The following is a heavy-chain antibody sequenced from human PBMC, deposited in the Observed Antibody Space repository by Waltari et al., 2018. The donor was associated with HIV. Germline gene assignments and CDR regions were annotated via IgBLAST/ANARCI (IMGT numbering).Heavy chain of an antibody. Sequence: EVQLVESGGGLVQPGGSLKLSCAASGFTFSGSAMHWVRQASGKGLEWVGRIRSKANSYATAYAASVKGRFTISRDDSKNTAYLQMNSLKTEDTAVYYCTILTTPFDYWGQGTLVTVSS. J-gene: IGHJ4*02. D-gene: IGHD4-4*01. CDR3: TILTTPFDY. CDR2: IRSKANSYAT. V-gene: IGHV3-73*02. CDR1: GFTFSGSA.